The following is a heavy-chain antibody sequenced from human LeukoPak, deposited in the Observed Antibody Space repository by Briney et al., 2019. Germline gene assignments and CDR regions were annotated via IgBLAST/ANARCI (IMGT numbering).Heavy chain of an antibody. Sequence: SGTLSLTCAVYGGSFSGYYWSWIRQPPGKGLEWIGEINHSGSTNYNPSLKSRVTISVDTSKNQFSLKLSSVTAADTAVYYCARVGRRGYRVNNWFDPWGQGTLVTVSS. CDR1: GGSFSGYY. CDR2: INHSGST. V-gene: IGHV4-34*01. D-gene: IGHD5-18*01. J-gene: IGHJ5*02. CDR3: ARVGRRGYRVNNWFDP.